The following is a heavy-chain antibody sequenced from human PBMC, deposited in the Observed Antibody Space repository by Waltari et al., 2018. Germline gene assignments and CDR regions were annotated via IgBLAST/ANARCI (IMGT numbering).Heavy chain of an antibody. Sequence: EVQLVESGGGLVQPGGSLRLSCAASGFTFSSYSMNWVRQAPGKGLEWVSYISSSSSTIYYADSVKCRFTISRDNSKNTLYLQMNSLRAEDTAVYYCAKAPQVVNYGSWSDYYPGFGYWGQGTLVTVSS. CDR2: ISSSSSTI. CDR1: GFTFSSYS. D-gene: IGHD3-3*01. V-gene: IGHV3-48*01. J-gene: IGHJ4*02. CDR3: AKAPQVVNYGSWSDYYPGFGY.